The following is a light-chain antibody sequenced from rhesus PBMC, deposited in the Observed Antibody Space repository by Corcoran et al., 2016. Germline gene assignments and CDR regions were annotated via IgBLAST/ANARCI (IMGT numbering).Light chain of an antibody. Sequence: DIVMTQTPLSLPVTPGEPASISCRSSQSLLHSNGNTYLSWHLQKPGHPPRLLIYSVSNHFAGVPDRCRGAGSGTDFTLKIGRVEAEEVGVYYWMHALPTPFTFGPGTKLDIK. J-gene: IGKJ3*01. CDR2: SVS. CDR3: MHALPTPFT. V-gene: IGKV2-73*01. CDR1: QSLLHSNGNTY.